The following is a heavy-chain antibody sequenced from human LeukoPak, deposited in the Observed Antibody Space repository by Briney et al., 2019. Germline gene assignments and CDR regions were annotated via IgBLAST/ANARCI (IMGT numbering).Heavy chain of an antibody. V-gene: IGHV4-38-2*02. CDR1: GYSITSGYF. CDR2: IYHTGST. D-gene: IGHD6-19*01. Sequence: SETLSLTCTVSGYSITSGYFWGWIRQPPGKGLEWIGNIYHTGSTWYNPSLKSRVTISLDTSKNQLSLKLSSVTAADTAVYYCARTLHSSGWCPLDYWGQGTLVTVSS. J-gene: IGHJ4*02. CDR3: ARTLHSSGWCPLDY.